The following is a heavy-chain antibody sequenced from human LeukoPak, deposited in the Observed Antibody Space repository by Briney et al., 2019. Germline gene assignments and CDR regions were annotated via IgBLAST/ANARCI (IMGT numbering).Heavy chain of an antibody. CDR2: IYYSGST. V-gene: IGHV4-30-4*01. D-gene: IGHD4-23*01. Sequence: PSQTLSLTCTVSGGSISSGDYYWSWIRQPPGKGLEWIGYIYYSGSTYYNPSLKSRVTISVDTSKNQFSLKLSSVTAADTAVYYCARAGDYGGNLRGDAFDIWGQGTMATVSS. CDR3: ARAGDYGGNLRGDAFDI. J-gene: IGHJ3*02. CDR1: GGSISSGDYY.